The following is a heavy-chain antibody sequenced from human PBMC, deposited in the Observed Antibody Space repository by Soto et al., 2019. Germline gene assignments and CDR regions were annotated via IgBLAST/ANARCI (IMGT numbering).Heavy chain of an antibody. J-gene: IGHJ4*02. V-gene: IGHV1-2*02. CDR3: ARDPAPTDCSGGSCYSRGFDY. D-gene: IGHD2-15*01. CDR1: GYTFTGYY. Sequence: ASVNVSCTASGYTFTGYYMHWVRQAPGQGLEWMGWINPNSGDTNYAQKFQGRVTMTRDTSISTAYMELSRLRSDDTAVYYCARDPAPTDCSGGSCYSRGFDYWGQGTLVTVSS. CDR2: INPNSGDT.